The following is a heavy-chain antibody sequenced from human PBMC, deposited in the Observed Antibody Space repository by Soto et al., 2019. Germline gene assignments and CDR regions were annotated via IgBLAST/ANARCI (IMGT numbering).Heavy chain of an antibody. CDR3: ARGVVVVVATYGMDV. J-gene: IGHJ6*02. CDR2: ISSNGGST. D-gene: IGHD2-15*01. Sequence: GSLSLSCAASGFTFSSYAMHWVRQAPGKGLEYVSAISSNGGSTYYANSVKGRFTISRDNSKNTLYLQMDSLRAEDMAVYYCARGVVVVVATYGMDVWGQGTTVTVSS. V-gene: IGHV3-64*01. CDR1: GFTFSSYA.